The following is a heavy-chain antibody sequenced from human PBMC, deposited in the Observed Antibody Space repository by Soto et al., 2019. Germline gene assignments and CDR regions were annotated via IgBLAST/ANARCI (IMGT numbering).Heavy chain of an antibody. CDR2: ISGSGGST. Sequence: PGGSLRLSCAASGFTFSSYAMSWVRQAPGKGLEWVSAISGSGGSTYYADSVKGRFTISRDNSKNTLYPKMNSLRAEDTAVYYCAKALIAVAQTWLDPWGPGTLVTV. V-gene: IGHV3-23*01. CDR1: GFTFSSYA. CDR3: AKALIAVAQTWLDP. D-gene: IGHD6-19*01. J-gene: IGHJ5*02.